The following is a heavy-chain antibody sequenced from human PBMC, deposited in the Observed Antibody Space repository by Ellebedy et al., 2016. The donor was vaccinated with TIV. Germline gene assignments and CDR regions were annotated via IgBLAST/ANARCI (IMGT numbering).Heavy chain of an antibody. CDR1: GGTFSSYA. V-gene: IGHV1-69*06. Sequence: SVKVSXKASGGTFSSYAISWVRQAPGQGLEWMGGIIPIFGTANYAQKFQGRVTITADKSTSTAYMELSSLRSEDTAVYYCARGELTKIMSCSGGSCYKLIYYYYGMDVWGQGTTVTVSS. D-gene: IGHD2-15*01. CDR2: IIPIFGTA. CDR3: ARGELTKIMSCSGGSCYKLIYYYYGMDV. J-gene: IGHJ6*02.